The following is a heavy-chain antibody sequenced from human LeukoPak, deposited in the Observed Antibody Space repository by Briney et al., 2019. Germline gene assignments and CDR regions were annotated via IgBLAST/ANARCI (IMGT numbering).Heavy chain of an antibody. CDR1: GASISSGEYY. J-gene: IGHJ5*02. V-gene: IGHV4-61*02. CDR2: IYTSGST. CDR3: AREAYDVLTSDWFDP. Sequence: PSETLSLTCTVSGASISSGEYYWSWIRQPAVKGLQWIGRIYTSGSTNYNPSLKSRVTISVDTSKNQFSLKLSSVTAADTAMYYCAREAYDVLTSDWFDPWGQGTLVTVSS. D-gene: IGHD3-9*01.